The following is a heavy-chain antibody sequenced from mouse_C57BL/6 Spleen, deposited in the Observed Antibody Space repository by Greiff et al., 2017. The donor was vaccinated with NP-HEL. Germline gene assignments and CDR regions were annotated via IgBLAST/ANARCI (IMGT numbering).Heavy chain of an antibody. J-gene: IGHJ2*01. Sequence: QVQLQQSGAELARPGASVKLSCKASGYTFTSYGISWVKQRTGQGLEWIGEIYPRSGNTYYNEKFKGKATLTADKSSSTAYMELRSLTSEDSAVYFCERVIYYYGSSAYYFDYWGQGTTLTVSS. V-gene: IGHV1-81*01. CDR2: IYPRSGNT. D-gene: IGHD1-1*01. CDR3: ERVIYYYGSSAYYFDY. CDR1: GYTFTSYG.